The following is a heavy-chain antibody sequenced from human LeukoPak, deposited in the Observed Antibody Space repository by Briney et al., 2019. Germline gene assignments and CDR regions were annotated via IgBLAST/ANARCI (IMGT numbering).Heavy chain of an antibody. CDR3: ARDRNWGPYYYYYMDV. J-gene: IGHJ6*03. CDR2: IIPIFGTA. V-gene: IGHV1-69*13. Sequence: SVKVSCKASGYTFTSYGISWVRQAPGQGLEWMGGIIPIFGTANYAQKFQGRVTITADESTSTAYMELSSLRSEDTAVYYCARDRNWGPYYYYYMDVWGKGTTVTVSS. D-gene: IGHD7-27*01. CDR1: GYTFTSYG.